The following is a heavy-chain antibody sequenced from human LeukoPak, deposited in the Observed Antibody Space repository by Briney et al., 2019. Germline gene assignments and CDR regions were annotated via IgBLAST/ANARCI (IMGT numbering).Heavy chain of an antibody. CDR2: IYTSGST. Sequence: SETLSLTCTVAGGSISSYYWIWIRQPAGKGLEWIGRIYTSGSTNYNPSLKSRVTISVDTSKNQFSLKLSSVTAADTAVYYCARGIAVAPFFYYYYMDVWGKGTTVTVSS. J-gene: IGHJ6*03. CDR3: ARGIAVAPFFYYYYMDV. V-gene: IGHV4-4*07. D-gene: IGHD6-19*01. CDR1: GGSISSYY.